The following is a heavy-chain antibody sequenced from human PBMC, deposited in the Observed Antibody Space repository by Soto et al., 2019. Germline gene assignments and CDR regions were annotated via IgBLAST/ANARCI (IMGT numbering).Heavy chain of an antibody. CDR3: AKDGTYYYCSGSNFDY. CDR1: GFTFSSYA. J-gene: IGHJ4*02. CDR2: ISGSGGST. Sequence: EVQLLESGGGLVQPGGSLRLSCAASGFTFSSYAMSWVRQAPGKGLEWVSAISGSGGSTYYADSVKGRFTISRDNSKNTLYLQMNSLRAEDTAVYYCAKDGTYYYCSGSNFDYWGQGTLVTVSS. D-gene: IGHD3-10*01. V-gene: IGHV3-23*01.